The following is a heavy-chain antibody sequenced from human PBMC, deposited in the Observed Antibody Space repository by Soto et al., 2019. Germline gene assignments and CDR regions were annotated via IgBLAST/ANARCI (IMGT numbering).Heavy chain of an antibody. Sequence: EVQLLEAGGGLVQPGGSLRLSCAASGFIFSNYGMNWVRLAPGEGLEWVSTINTTGGSTFYADSVRGRFTISRDNAKNTLDLPMNSLRVDATDMYYCLGSWAYWGRGVVVTVSS. V-gene: IGHV3-23*01. D-gene: IGHD6-13*01. J-gene: IGHJ4*02. CDR3: LGSWAY. CDR1: GFIFSNYG. CDR2: INTTGGST.